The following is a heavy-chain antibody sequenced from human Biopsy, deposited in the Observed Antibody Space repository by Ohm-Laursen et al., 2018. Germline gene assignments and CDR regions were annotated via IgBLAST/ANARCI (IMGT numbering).Heavy chain of an antibody. V-gene: IGHV4-59*11. CDR3: ARGSNEYGGLYFPH. CDR1: GGSFTGHY. J-gene: IGHJ1*01. Sequence: GTLSLTCTVSGGSFTGHYWSWIRQPPGKGLEWIGYISYTGYTSYNASLKSRVTISVDTSRKHFSLRLTSLAAADTAVYYCARGSNEYGGLYFPHWGQGTLVTVSS. D-gene: IGHD4-23*01. CDR2: ISYTGYT.